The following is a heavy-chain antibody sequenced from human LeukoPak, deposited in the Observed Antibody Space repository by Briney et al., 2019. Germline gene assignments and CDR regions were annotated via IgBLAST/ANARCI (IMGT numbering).Heavy chain of an antibody. Sequence: GGSLRLSCAASGFTFSSYEMNWVRQAPGKGLEWVSYISSSGSTIYYADSVKGRFTITRDNAKNSLYLQMNSLRAEDTAVYYCARDCGGGSCYGPYDAFDIWGQGTMVTVSS. CDR1: GFTFSSYE. J-gene: IGHJ3*02. CDR3: ARDCGGGSCYGPYDAFDI. CDR2: ISSSGSTI. D-gene: IGHD2-15*01. V-gene: IGHV3-48*03.